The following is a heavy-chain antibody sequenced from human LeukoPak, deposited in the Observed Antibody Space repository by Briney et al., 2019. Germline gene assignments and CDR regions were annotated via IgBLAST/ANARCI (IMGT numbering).Heavy chain of an antibody. CDR2: IYHSGST. CDR3: ATTYNWFDP. Sequence: SETLSLTCTVSGYSISSGYYWGWIRQPPGKGLEWIGSIYHSGSTYYNPSLKSRVTISVDTSKNQFSLKLSSVTAADTAVYYCATTYNWFDPWGQGTLVTVSS. V-gene: IGHV4-38-2*02. J-gene: IGHJ5*02. CDR1: GYSISSGYY.